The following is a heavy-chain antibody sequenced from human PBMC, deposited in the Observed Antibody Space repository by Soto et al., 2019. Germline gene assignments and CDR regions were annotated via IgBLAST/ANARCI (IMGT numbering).Heavy chain of an antibody. CDR3: AKDPPYCGGDCYNFDY. D-gene: IGHD2-21*01. CDR2: ISGSGGST. V-gene: IGHV3-23*01. Sequence: GSLRLSCAASGFTFSSYAMSWVRQAPGKGLEWVSAISGSGGSTYYADSVKGRFTISRDNSKNTLYLQMNSLRAEDTAVYYCAKDPPYCGGDCYNFDYWGQGTLVTVSS. J-gene: IGHJ4*02. CDR1: GFTFSSYA.